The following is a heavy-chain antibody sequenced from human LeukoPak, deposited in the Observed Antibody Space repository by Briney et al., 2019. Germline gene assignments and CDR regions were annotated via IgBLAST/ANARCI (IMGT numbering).Heavy chain of an antibody. CDR3: ARDRHFDTSGYYNAFDI. CDR2: ISSSSSTM. J-gene: IGHJ3*02. CDR1: GFTFSSYA. Sequence: GGSLRLSCAASGFTFSSYAMNWVRQAPGKGQEWVSYISSSSSTMYYADSVKGRFTISRDNAKNSLYLQMNSLRAEDTAVYYCARDRHFDTSGYYNAFDIWGQGTMVTVSS. V-gene: IGHV3-48*01. D-gene: IGHD3-22*01.